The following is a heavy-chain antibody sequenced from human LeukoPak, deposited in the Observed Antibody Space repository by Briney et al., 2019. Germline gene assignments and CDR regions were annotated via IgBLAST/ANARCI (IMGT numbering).Heavy chain of an antibody. CDR2: ISSSGGST. J-gene: IGHJ4*02. D-gene: IGHD3-10*01. CDR3: AKDRGIISDY. V-gene: IGHV3-23*01. CDR1: EFTFSSFA. Sequence: GGSLRLSCAASEFTFSSFAMSWVRQPPGKGLEWVSTISSSGGSTFYAESVKGRFTISRDNNENTLYLQMNSLRVEDTAVYYCAKDRGIISDYWGQGTLVTVSS.